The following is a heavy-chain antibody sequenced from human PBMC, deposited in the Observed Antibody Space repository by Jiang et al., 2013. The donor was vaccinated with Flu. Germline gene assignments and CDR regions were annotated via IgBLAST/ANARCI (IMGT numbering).Heavy chain of an antibody. Sequence: QLVESGGGLVQPGGSLRLSCAASGFTFSSYWMHWVRQAPGKGLVWASRINSDGSSTSYADSVKGRFTISRDNAKNTLYLQMNSLRAEDTAVYYCARDQRWFGDDYGMDVWGQGTTVTVSS. CDR1: GFTFSSYW. V-gene: IGHV3-74*01. J-gene: IGHJ6*02. CDR3: ARDQRWFGDDYGMDV. CDR2: INSDGSST. D-gene: IGHD3-10*01.